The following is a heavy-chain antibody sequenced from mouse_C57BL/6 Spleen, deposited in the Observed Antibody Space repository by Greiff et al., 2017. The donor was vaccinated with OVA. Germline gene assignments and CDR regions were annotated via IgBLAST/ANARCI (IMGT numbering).Heavy chain of an antibody. J-gene: IGHJ1*03. Sequence: VQLQQSGPELVKPGASVKLSCKASGYTFTSYDINWVKQRPGPGLEWIGWIYPRDGSTKYNEKFKGKATLTVDTSSSTAYMELHSLTSEDSAVYFCARSIYYDYDEHWYFDVWGTGTTVTVSS. V-gene: IGHV1-85*01. CDR2: IYPRDGST. CDR3: ARSIYYDYDEHWYFDV. D-gene: IGHD2-4*01. CDR1: GYTFTSYD.